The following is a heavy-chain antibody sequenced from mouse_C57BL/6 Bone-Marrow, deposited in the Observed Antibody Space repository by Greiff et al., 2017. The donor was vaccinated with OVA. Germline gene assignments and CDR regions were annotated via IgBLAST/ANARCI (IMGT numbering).Heavy chain of an antibody. Sequence: EVKLQESGPGLVKPSESGGGAWSVTGYSITSPSYWKWIRQFPGNKLEWMGYISYDGSNNYNPSLKNRISITRDTSKNQFFLKLNSVTTEDTATYYCARGIVAKVYFDYWGQGTTLTVSS. CDR2: ISYDGSN. V-gene: IGHV3-6*01. D-gene: IGHD1-1*01. CDR1: GYSITSPSY. J-gene: IGHJ2*01. CDR3: ARGIVAKVYFDY.